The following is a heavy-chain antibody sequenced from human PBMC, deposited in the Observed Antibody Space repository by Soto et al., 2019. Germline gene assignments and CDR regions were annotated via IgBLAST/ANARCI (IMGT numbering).Heavy chain of an antibody. CDR3: ARVRAEIAVAGITYLFDY. V-gene: IGHV4-30-4*01. CDR2: IYYSGST. CDR1: GGSISSGDYY. D-gene: IGHD6-19*01. Sequence: TLSLTCTVSGGSISSGDYYWSWIRQPPGKGLEWIGYIYYSGSTYYNPSLKSRVTISVDTSKNQFSLKLSSVTAADTAVYYCARVRAEIAVAGITYLFDYWGQGTLVTVSS. J-gene: IGHJ4*02.